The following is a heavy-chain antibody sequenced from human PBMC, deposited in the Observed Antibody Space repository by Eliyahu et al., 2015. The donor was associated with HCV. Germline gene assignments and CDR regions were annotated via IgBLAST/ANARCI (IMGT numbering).Heavy chain of an antibody. CDR3: AKSSGDYDSRSYCDFDY. V-gene: IGHV3-23*01. Sequence: EVQLLESGGGLVQPGGSLRLSCAVSGFTFSPYAMSWVRQAPGKGLEWVSAINSAGVVAFYADSVKGRFTIARDNSKNTLFLQMNSLRGEDTAVYYCAKSSGDYDSRSYCDFDYWGQGALVTVSS. J-gene: IGHJ4*02. D-gene: IGHD3-10*01. CDR1: GFTFSPYA. CDR2: INSAGVVA.